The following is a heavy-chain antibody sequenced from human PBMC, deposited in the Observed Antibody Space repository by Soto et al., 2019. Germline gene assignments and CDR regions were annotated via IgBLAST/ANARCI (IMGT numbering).Heavy chain of an antibody. Sequence: SETLSLTCTVSGGSLSSYYWTWIRQSPGKGLEWIGYVYFSGNTNYNPSLKSRVTISIDASKNQFSLRLASVTAADTAFYFCGSVRPSGYVLSWGQGTLVTVSS. CDR2: VYFSGNT. V-gene: IGHV4-59*01. CDR1: GGSLSSYY. J-gene: IGHJ5*02. D-gene: IGHD6-25*01. CDR3: GSVRPSGYVLS.